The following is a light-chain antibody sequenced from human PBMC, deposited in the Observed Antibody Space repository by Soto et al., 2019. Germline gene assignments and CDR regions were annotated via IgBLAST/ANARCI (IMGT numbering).Light chain of an antibody. Sequence: EIVLTQSPATLSLSPGERATLSCRASQSVSSYLAWYQQKPGQAPRRLLYDASNRATGIPARLSPSGSGTDFSVTISGLEPEDFAVYYCQQRSNWPRFTFGPGTKVDIK. V-gene: IGKV3-11*01. J-gene: IGKJ3*01. CDR2: DAS. CDR1: QSVSSY. CDR3: QQRSNWPRFT.